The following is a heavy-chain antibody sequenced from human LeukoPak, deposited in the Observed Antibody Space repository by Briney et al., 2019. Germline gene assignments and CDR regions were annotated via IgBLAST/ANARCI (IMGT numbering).Heavy chain of an antibody. CDR1: GGTFSSYT. CDR3: ARDRSXXCSSTSCYSID. J-gene: IGHJ4*02. V-gene: IGHV1-69*04. Sequence: ASVKVSCKASGGTFSSYTISWVRQAPGQGLEWMGRIIPILGIANYAQKFQGRVTITADKSTSTAYMELSSLRSEDTAVYYCARDRSXXCSSTSCYSIDWGQGTLVTVSS. D-gene: IGHD2-2*01. CDR2: IIPILGIA.